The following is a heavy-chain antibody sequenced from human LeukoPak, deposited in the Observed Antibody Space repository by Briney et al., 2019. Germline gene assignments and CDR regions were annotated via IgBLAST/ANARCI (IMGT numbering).Heavy chain of an antibody. CDR2: INPSGGNT. V-gene: IGHV1-46*01. CDR1: GYTFTNYY. Sequence: GASVKVSCKASGYTFTNYYMHWGRQAPGQGLEWMGIINPSGGNTNYAQKFQGRVTMTSDTSRSTVYMELSSLRSEDTAVYYCAKDLGLGRHHYWGQGTLVTVSS. D-gene: IGHD2-15*01. J-gene: IGHJ4*02. CDR3: AKDLGLGRHHY.